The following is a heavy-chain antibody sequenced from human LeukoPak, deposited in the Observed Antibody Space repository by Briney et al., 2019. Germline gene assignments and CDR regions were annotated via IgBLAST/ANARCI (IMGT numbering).Heavy chain of an antibody. V-gene: IGHV3-15*01. J-gene: IGHJ4*02. Sequence: GGSLRLSCAASGITFSNARMTWVRQAPGKGLGWVGRIYRSSNGETTDYGAPVKGRFTMSRDDSKNTLYLQMNSLKTEDTAVYYCTTYSSGSCPFWGQGTLVTVSS. CDR1: GITFSNAR. CDR3: TTYSSGSCPF. D-gene: IGHD6-19*01. CDR2: IYRSSNGETT.